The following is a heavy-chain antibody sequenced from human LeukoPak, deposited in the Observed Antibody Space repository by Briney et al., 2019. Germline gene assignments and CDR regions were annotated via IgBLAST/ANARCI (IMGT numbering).Heavy chain of an antibody. V-gene: IGHV4-39*07. J-gene: IGHJ5*02. Sequence: PSETLSLTCSVSGDSISSNTYYWGWIRQTPGEGLEWIGNMHYKGSANYNPSLKSRVSISVDTSKNEFSLTLASVTAADTAIYYCARTYFSGWSDWFDPWDQGTLVTVSS. CDR1: GDSISSNTYY. D-gene: IGHD6-19*01. CDR3: ARTYFSGWSDWFDP. CDR2: MHYKGSA.